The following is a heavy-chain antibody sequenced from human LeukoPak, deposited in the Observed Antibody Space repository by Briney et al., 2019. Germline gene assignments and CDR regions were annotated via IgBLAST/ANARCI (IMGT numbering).Heavy chain of an antibody. Sequence: GGSLRLSCAASGFTFRSYAMYWVRQAPGKGLEWVSAISGSGYTTYYADSVKGQFTISRDNSKNTLYLQMNSLRAEDTAIYYCAKDFRPGGYPGSFFDYWGQGTLVTVSS. D-gene: IGHD3-22*01. V-gene: IGHV3-23*01. CDR1: GFTFRSYA. CDR2: ISGSGYTT. J-gene: IGHJ4*02. CDR3: AKDFRPGGYPGSFFDY.